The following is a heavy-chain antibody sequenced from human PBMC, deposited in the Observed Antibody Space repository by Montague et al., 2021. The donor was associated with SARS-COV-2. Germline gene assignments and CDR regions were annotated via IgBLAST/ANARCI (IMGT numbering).Heavy chain of an antibody. V-gene: IGHV4-39*01. CDR2: NDVAGHY. Sequence: SETLSLTCTVSGGSITDCHCCCPWLSQPHGLELEWNRSNDVAGHYYYNLSLQNSTSIYLSTYKIPYNLKLISVAATDTAVYYCARQPPYHTGALDIWGQGTMVTVSS. J-gene: IGHJ3*02. CDR3: ARQPPYHTGALDI. D-gene: IGHD1-14*01. CDR1: GGSITDCHCC.